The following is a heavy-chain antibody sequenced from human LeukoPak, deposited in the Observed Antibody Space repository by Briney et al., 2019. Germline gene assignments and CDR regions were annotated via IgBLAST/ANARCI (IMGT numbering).Heavy chain of an antibody. D-gene: IGHD3-10*01. V-gene: IGHV3-7*01. J-gene: IGHJ4*02. CDR1: GFTFSSYW. CDR2: IKEDGSEK. CDR3: ARGSGSFDY. Sequence: GGSLRLSCAVSGFTFSSYWMSWVRQAPGKGLERLANIKEDGSEKYYVDSVKGRFTVSRDNAKNSLHLQMNSLRAEDTAVYYCARGSGSFDYWGQGTLVTVSS.